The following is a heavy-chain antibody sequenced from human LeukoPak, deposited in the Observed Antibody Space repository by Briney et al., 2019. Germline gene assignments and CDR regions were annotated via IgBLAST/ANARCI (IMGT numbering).Heavy chain of an antibody. CDR2: ISYNSGST. Sequence: PGGSLRLSCAASGFTFSSYAMTWVRQAPGKGLEWVSAISYNSGSTYYVDSVKGRFTISRDNSKNTLYLQMNSLRAEDTAVYYCARVFIGQHYYFDSWGQGTLVTVSS. V-gene: IGHV3-23*01. CDR3: ARVFIGQHYYFDS. J-gene: IGHJ4*02. D-gene: IGHD2-2*01. CDR1: GFTFSSYA.